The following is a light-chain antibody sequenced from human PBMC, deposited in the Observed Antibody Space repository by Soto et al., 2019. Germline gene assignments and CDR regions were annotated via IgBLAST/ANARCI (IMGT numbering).Light chain of an antibody. CDR1: QDISRF. J-gene: IGKJ2*01. V-gene: IGKV1-17*03. CDR2: ETS. CDR3: LQHNAYPYT. Sequence: DVQMTQSPSAMSASVGDRVTIACRASQDISRFVAWFQHKPGRAPERLIYETSNLQPGVPSRFSGSGSGTEFTLAISDLQPEDFATSYCLQHNAYPYTFGQGTKLEIK.